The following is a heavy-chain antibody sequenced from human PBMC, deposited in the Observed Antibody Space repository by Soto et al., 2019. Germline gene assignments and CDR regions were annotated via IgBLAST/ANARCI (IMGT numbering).Heavy chain of an antibody. CDR3: ARDTEGSTAGYYYYYGMDV. Sequence: SLRLSCAASVFTFSSYGMHGVRQAPGKGLEGVAVIWYDGSNKYYADSVKGRFTISRDNSKNTLYLQMNSLRAEDTAVYYCARDTEGSTAGYYYYYGMDVWGQGTTVTVSS. V-gene: IGHV3-33*01. CDR1: VFTFSSYG. J-gene: IGHJ6*02. D-gene: IGHD3-10*01. CDR2: IWYDGSNK.